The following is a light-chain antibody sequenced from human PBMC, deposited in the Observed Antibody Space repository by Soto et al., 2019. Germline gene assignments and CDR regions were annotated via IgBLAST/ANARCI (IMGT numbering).Light chain of an antibody. CDR2: STS. Sequence: DIQMTQSPSSLSASVGDRVTITCRASQDIRIYLAWFQQKPGEAPKSLIYSTSSLQSGVPSRFSGSGSGTDFTLTISSLQPDDFATYYCQHYYTYPWTFGQGTKVEI. J-gene: IGKJ1*01. V-gene: IGKV1-16*01. CDR1: QDIRIY. CDR3: QHYYTYPWT.